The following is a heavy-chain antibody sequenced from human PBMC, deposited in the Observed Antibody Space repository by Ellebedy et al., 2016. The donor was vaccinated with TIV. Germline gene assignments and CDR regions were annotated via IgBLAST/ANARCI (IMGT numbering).Heavy chain of an antibody. J-gene: IGHJ4*02. CDR3: TRGGLEPFDD. Sequence: PGGSLRLSCLASGFSFRNYWMHWVREVPGKGLEWDSRINPEETTTNYADSVQGRFTISRDNAKDTLYLQMTILRAEDTGLYYCTRGGLEPFDDWGQGTLVTVSS. D-gene: IGHD6-6*01. CDR1: GFSFRNYW. V-gene: IGHV3-74*01. CDR2: INPEETTT.